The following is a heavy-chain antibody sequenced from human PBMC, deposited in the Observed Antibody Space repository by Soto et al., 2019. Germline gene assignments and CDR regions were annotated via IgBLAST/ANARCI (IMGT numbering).Heavy chain of an antibody. CDR3: ARVPSVVTRWFDP. Sequence: SETLSLTCTVSGGSISSGDYYWSWIRQPPGKGLEWIGYIYYSGGTYYNPSLKSRVTISVDTSKNQFSLKLSSVTAADTAVYYCARVPSVVTRWFDPWGQGTLVTVSS. V-gene: IGHV4-30-4*01. CDR1: GGSISSGDYY. J-gene: IGHJ5*02. CDR2: IYYSGGT. D-gene: IGHD2-21*02.